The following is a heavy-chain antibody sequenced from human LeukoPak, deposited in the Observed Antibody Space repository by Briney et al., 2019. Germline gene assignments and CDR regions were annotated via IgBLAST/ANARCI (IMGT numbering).Heavy chain of an antibody. Sequence: PGGSLRLSCAASGFTFGTFWMTWVRQAPGKGLEWVATINQFGREKYYLDSVTGRFTISRDNAQNSLYLQMNSLRVDDTAVYYCARVAWKNSNAWHGKRWFDPRGQGTLVTVSA. CDR1: GFTFGTFW. CDR2: INQFGREK. J-gene: IGHJ5*02. V-gene: IGHV3-7*04. CDR3: ARVAWKNSNAWHGKRWFDP. D-gene: IGHD2/OR15-2a*01.